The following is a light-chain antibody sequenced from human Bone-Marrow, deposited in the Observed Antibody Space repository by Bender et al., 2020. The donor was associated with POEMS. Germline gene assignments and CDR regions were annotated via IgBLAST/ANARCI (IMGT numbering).Light chain of an antibody. CDR2: SDT. CDR1: AFPKQY. Sequence: SYELAQPPSVSVSPGQTARITCSGDAFPKQYAYWYQQKPGQAPVLVISSDTERPSGIPERFSGSSSGTTATLTISGVQAEDEADYYCSSYTTTTGLLFGGGTKVTVL. J-gene: IGLJ2*01. CDR3: SSYTTTTGLL. V-gene: IGLV3-25*03.